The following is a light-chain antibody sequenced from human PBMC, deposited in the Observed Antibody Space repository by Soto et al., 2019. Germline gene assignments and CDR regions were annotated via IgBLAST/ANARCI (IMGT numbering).Light chain of an antibody. Sequence: QSALTQPASVSGSPGQSITISCAGTSADIGAFNYVSWYQHHPDKAPKLLIYDVSDRPSGVSPRFSASKSANTASLTISGLQSDDEADYYCSSYSTTSALVFGGGTKVTVL. CDR3: SSYSTTSALV. V-gene: IGLV2-14*03. J-gene: IGLJ2*01. CDR2: DVS. CDR1: SADIGAFNY.